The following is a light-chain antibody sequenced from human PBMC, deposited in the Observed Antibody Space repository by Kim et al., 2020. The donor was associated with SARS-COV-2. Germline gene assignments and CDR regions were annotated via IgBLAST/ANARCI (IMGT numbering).Light chain of an antibody. CDR3: NFRDSTSSHFV. CDR1: SLRRYY. CDR2: GND. V-gene: IGLV3-19*01. Sequence: SSELTQDPTVSVALGQTVRITCQGDSLRRYYASWYQQKPGQAPVLVIYGNDNRPSGIPDRFSGSSSGNTASLTITGAQAEDEADYYCNFRDSTSSHFVFGTGTRSPS. J-gene: IGLJ1*01.